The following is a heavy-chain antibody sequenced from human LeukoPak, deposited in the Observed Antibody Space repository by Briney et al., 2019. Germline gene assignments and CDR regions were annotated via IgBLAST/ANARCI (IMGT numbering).Heavy chain of an antibody. CDR1: GFTFSSNT. CDR2: ISSSGGTT. V-gene: IGHV3-23*01. CDR3: ANGYVSANKFDY. Sequence: GGSLRLSCAASGFTFSSNTMSWVRQAPGKGLEWVSAISSSGGTTYYADSVKGRFTISRDNSRNTVYLQMNSLRAEDTAVYYCANGYVSANKFDYWGQGTLVTVSS. J-gene: IGHJ4*02. D-gene: IGHD1/OR15-1a*01.